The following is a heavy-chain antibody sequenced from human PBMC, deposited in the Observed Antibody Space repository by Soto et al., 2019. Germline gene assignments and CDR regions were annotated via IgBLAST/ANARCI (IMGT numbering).Heavy chain of an antibody. Sequence: QLQLQESGSGLVKPSQTLSLTCAVSGGSISSGGYSWSWIRQPPGKGLEWIGYIYHSGSTYYNSSLXIXXTISVARSKNQFSLKLSSVTAADTAVYYCASVPTPWGQGTLVPVSS. D-gene: IGHD2-2*01. CDR3: ASVPTP. CDR2: IYHSGST. V-gene: IGHV4-30-2*01. J-gene: IGHJ5*02. CDR1: GGSISSGGYS.